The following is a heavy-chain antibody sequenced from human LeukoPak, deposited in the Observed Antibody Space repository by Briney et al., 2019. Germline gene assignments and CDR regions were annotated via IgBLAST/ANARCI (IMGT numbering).Heavy chain of an antibody. CDR3: TKDAGYASDY. Sequence: GGSLRLSCAASGFSFSTTWMHWVRQAPGKGLEWVALIYSDSSRTTYADSVKGRFTITRDNAKNTVYLQMSSLRVEDTAVYFCTKDAGYASDYWGQGILVPVSS. V-gene: IGHV3-74*01. CDR2: IYSDSSRT. CDR1: GFSFSTTW. D-gene: IGHD2-15*01. J-gene: IGHJ4*02.